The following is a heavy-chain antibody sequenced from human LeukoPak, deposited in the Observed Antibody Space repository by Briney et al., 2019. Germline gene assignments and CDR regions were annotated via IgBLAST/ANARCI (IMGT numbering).Heavy chain of an antibody. CDR1: GFTFDDYG. CDR3: ARDISHRRQQLVLYYYYYMDV. CDR2: INWNGGST. Sequence: GGSLRLSCAASGFTFDDYGMSWVRQAPGKGLEWVSGINWNGGSTGYADSVKGRFTISRDNAKNSLYLQMNSLRAEDTALYYCARDISHRRQQLVLYYYYYMDVWGKGTTVTVSS. V-gene: IGHV3-20*04. J-gene: IGHJ6*03. D-gene: IGHD6-13*01.